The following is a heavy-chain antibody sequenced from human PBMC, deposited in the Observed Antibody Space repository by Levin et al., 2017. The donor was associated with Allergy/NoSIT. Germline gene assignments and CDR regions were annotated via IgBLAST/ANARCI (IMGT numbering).Heavy chain of an antibody. V-gene: IGHV4-59*01. CDR2: IYYSGST. CDR3: ARDLGRGYSGYSLGY. D-gene: IGHD5-12*01. CDR1: GGSISSYY. Sequence: SETLSLTCTVSGGSISSYYWSWIRQPPGKGLEWIGYIYYSGSTNYNPSLKSRVTISVDTSKNQFSLKLSSVTAADTAVYYCARDLGRGYSGYSLGYWGQGTLVTVSS. J-gene: IGHJ4*02.